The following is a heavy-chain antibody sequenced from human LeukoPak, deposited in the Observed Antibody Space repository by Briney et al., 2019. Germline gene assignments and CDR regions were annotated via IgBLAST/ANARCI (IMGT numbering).Heavy chain of an antibody. CDR3: ARDQDRIAAAGPDAFDI. Sequence: PGGSLRLSCAASGFTFSSYEMNWVRQAPGKGLEWVSYISSSGSTIYYADSVKGRFTISRDNAKNSLYLQMNSLRAEDTAVYYCARDQDRIAAAGPDAFDIWGQGTMVTVSS. V-gene: IGHV3-48*03. D-gene: IGHD6-13*01. CDR2: ISSSGSTI. J-gene: IGHJ3*02. CDR1: GFTFSSYE.